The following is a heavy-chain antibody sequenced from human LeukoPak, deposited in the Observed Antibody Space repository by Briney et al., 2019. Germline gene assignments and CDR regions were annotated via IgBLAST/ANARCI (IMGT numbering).Heavy chain of an antibody. D-gene: IGHD2-8*02. Sequence: GASVKVSCKVSGYTLTELSMHWVRQAPGKGLEWMGGFDPEDGETIYAQKFQGRVTMTEDTSTDTAYMELSSLRSEDTAVYYCATDEAGYWFFDIWGQETMVTVSS. J-gene: IGHJ3*02. CDR1: GYTLTELS. CDR2: FDPEDGET. V-gene: IGHV1-24*01. CDR3: ATDEAGYWFFDI.